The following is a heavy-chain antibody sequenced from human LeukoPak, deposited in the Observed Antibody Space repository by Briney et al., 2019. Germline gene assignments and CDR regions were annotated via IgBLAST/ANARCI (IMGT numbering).Heavy chain of an antibody. CDR1: GFTFSSYS. D-gene: IGHD2-21*01. V-gene: IGHV3-48*02. J-gene: IGHJ4*02. CDR2: ISSSSSST. CDR3: AKEAGCGLDY. Sequence: GGSLSLFCAASGFTFSSYSMNWVRQAPGKGLEWVSYISSSSSSTYYADSVKGRFTISRDNAKNSLYLQMNSLRDEDTAVYYCAKEAGCGLDYWGQGTLVTVSS.